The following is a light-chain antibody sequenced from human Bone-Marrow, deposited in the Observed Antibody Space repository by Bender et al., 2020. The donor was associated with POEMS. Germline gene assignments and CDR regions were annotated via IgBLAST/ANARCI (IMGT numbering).Light chain of an antibody. CDR1: NSDVGGYNY. V-gene: IGLV2-14*03. CDR2: DVS. Sequence: QSALTQPASVSGSPGQSITISCTGSNSDVGGYNYVSWYQQHPDKAPKLMIYDVSHRPSGISNRFSGSKSGETASLTISGLQAEDEADYHCCSFATSTNSVVFGGGTTLTVL. J-gene: IGLJ3*02. CDR3: CSFATSTNSVV.